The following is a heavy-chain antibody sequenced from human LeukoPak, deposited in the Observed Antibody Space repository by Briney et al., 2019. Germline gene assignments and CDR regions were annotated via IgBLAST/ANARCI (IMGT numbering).Heavy chain of an antibody. V-gene: IGHV3-74*01. Sequence: GGSLRLPCAASGFTFGGYWMHWVRQAPGKGLVWVSRINSDGGRTIYADSVKGRFTVSRDNAKNTLYLQVNSLRAEDTAVYYCARVGAIVARLPHFDYWGQGTLVTVSS. CDR1: GFTFGGYW. CDR2: INSDGGRT. D-gene: IGHD5-12*01. CDR3: ARVGAIVARLPHFDY. J-gene: IGHJ4*02.